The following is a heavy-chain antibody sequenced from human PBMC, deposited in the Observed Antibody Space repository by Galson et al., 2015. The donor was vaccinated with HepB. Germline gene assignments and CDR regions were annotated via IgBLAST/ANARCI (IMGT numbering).Heavy chain of an antibody. D-gene: IGHD3-16*01. CDR1: GDSVSSNSAA. CDR3: ARDQIGGIRRGDYFDY. V-gene: IGHV6-1*01. CDR2: TYYRSKWYN. J-gene: IGHJ4*02. Sequence: CAISGDSVSSNSAAWNWIRQSPSRGLEWLGRTYYRSKWYNDYAVSVKSRITINPDTSKNQFSLQLNSVTPEDTAVYYCARDQIGGIRRGDYFDYWGQGTLVTVSS.